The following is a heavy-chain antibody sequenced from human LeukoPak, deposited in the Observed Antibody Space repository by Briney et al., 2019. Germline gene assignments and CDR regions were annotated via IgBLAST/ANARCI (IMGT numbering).Heavy chain of an antibody. V-gene: IGHV4-34*01. CDR3: AGHHPRNTVDF. D-gene: IGHD2-8*02. CDR1: GGSFSGYY. J-gene: IGHJ4*02. Sequence: SETLSLTCVVYGGSFSGYYWSWIRQPPGKGLEWIGEINHSGSTNYNPSLKSRVTISLDTSKNQFSLKLSSVTAADTAVYYCAGHHPRNTVDFWGQGTLVTVSS. CDR2: INHSGST.